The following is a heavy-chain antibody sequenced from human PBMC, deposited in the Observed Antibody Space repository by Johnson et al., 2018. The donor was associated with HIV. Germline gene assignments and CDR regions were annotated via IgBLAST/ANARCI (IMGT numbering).Heavy chain of an antibody. Sequence: QVQLVESGGGVVQPGRSLRLSCSASGFTFSSYAMHWVRQAPGKGLEWVAVISYDGSNKYYADSVKGRFTISRENSKNTLYLQMNSLRAEDTAVYYCARQQPSSVKGAFDIWGQGTMVTVSS. CDR2: ISYDGSNK. V-gene: IGHV3-30*04. CDR3: ARQQPSSVKGAFDI. CDR1: GFTFSSYA. D-gene: IGHD6-13*01. J-gene: IGHJ3*02.